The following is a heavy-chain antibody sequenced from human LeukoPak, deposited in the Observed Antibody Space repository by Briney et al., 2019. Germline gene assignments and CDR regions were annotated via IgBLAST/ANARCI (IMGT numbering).Heavy chain of an antibody. CDR3: ATHPTCSSTSCYTEGWDYYYYYYMDV. V-gene: IGHV1-69*13. D-gene: IGHD2-2*02. CDR1: GGTFSSYA. Sequence: SVKVSCKASGGTFSSYAISWVRQAPGQGLEWMGGIIPIFGTANYAQKFQGRVTITADESTSTAYMELSSLRSEDTAVYYCATHPTCSSTSCYTEGWDYYYYYYMDVWGKGTTVTVSS. J-gene: IGHJ6*03. CDR2: IIPIFGTA.